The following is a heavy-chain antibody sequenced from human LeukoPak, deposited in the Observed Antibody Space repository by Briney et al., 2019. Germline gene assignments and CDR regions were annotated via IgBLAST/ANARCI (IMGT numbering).Heavy chain of an antibody. V-gene: IGHV1-69*05. CDR1: GGTFSSYA. CDR2: IIPIFGTA. Sequence: ASVTVSCKASGGTFSSYAISWVRQAPGQGLEWMGGIIPIFGTANYAQKFQGRVTITTDESTSTAYMELSSLRSEDTAVYYCARPGFGADNGFDYWGQGTLVTVSS. J-gene: IGHJ4*02. CDR3: ARPGFGADNGFDY. D-gene: IGHD3-10*01.